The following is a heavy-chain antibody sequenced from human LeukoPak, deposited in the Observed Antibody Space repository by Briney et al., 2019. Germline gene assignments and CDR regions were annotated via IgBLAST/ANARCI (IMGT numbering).Heavy chain of an antibody. Sequence: ASVTVSFKASGYTFTNYHINWVRQASGQGLEWMTWINPDTGDKGYARKFQDRVTITTDTSISTAYMELSSLSSEDTAAYFCARTTSMTASGYDYWGQGTLVTVSS. J-gene: IGHJ4*02. D-gene: IGHD2-21*02. CDR3: ARTTSMTASGYDY. CDR1: GYTFTNYH. V-gene: IGHV1-8*03. CDR2: INPDTGDK.